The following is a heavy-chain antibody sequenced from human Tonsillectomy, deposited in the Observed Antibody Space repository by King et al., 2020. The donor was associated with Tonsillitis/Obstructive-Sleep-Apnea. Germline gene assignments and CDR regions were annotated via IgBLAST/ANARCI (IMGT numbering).Heavy chain of an antibody. CDR3: ARDWGGFWSGLDY. J-gene: IGHJ4*02. CDR1: GFTVSSNY. V-gene: IGHV3-53*01. D-gene: IGHD3-3*01. CDR2: IYNGGST. Sequence: VQLVESGGGLIQPGGSLRLSCAASGFTVSSNYMSWVRQAPGKGLVWGSVIYNGGSTYYADAVNGRFTISRDKSKNTLYLQMNSLRAEDTAVYYCARDWGGFWSGLDYWGQGTLVTVSS.